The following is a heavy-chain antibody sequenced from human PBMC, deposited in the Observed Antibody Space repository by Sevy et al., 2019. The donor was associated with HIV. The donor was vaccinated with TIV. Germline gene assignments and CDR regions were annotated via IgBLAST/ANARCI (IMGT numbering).Heavy chain of an antibody. CDR2: ISSDENNK. J-gene: IGHJ4*02. Sequence: GGSLRLSCAASGFTFSSYAMHWVRQAPGKGLEWVAVISSDENNKYYADSVKGRFTISRDNSKNTLYLQMNSLRAEDTAVYYCARDRRLDYDSSGYFLHWGPGTLVTVSS. CDR1: GFTFSSYA. D-gene: IGHD3-22*01. CDR3: ARDRRLDYDSSGYFLH. V-gene: IGHV3-30-3*01.